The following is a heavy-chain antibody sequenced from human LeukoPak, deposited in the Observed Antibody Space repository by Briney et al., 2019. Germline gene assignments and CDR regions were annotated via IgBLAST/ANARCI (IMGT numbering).Heavy chain of an antibody. V-gene: IGHV4-59*01. CDR2: IYYSGST. CDR3: ARSSGSYGIRNWFDP. J-gene: IGHJ5*02. CDR1: GGSISSYY. D-gene: IGHD1-26*01. Sequence: PSETLSLTCTVSGGSISSYYWSWIRQPPGKGLEWIGYIYYSGSTNYNPSFKSRVTISVDTSKNQFSLKLSSVTAADTAVYYCARSSGSYGIRNWFDPWGQGTLVTVSS.